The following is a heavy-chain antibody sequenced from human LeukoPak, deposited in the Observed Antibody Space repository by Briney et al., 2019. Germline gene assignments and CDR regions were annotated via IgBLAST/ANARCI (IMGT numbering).Heavy chain of an antibody. CDR3: ASSTRNYDYFDY. D-gene: IGHD1-7*01. CDR2: IDPSGGST. CDR1: GYTFISYY. J-gene: IGHJ4*02. V-gene: IGHV1-46*01. Sequence: ASVKVSCKASGYTFISYYMHWVRQAPGQGLEWMGKIDPSGGSTRYAQKFQGRVNMTRDISTSTVYMELSSLRSEDTAVYYCASSTRNYDYFDYWGQGTLVTVSS.